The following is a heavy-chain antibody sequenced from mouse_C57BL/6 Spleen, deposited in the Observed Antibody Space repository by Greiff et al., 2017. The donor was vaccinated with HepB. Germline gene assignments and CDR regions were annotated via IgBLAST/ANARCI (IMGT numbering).Heavy chain of an antibody. CDR2: IDPSDSYT. Sequence: QVQLQQPGAELVMPGASVKLSCKASGYTFTSYWMHWVKQRPGQGLEWIGEIDPSDSYTNYNQKFKGKSTLTVDKSSSTAYMQLSSLTSEDSAVYYCARAVYYNDMDYWGQGTSVTVSS. CDR3: ARAVYYNDMDY. J-gene: IGHJ4*01. D-gene: IGHD2-1*01. V-gene: IGHV1-69*01. CDR1: GYTFTSYW.